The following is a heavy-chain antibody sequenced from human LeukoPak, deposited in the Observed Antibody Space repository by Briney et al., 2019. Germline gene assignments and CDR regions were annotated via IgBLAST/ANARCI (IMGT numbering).Heavy chain of an antibody. D-gene: IGHD6-19*01. J-gene: IGHJ4*02. CDR3: ARQGSGSYSSFDY. CDR1: GGSISSYY. Sequence: SETLSLTCTVSGGSISSYYWSWIRQPPGKGLEWIGYIYYSGSTNYNPSLKSRVTISVDTSKNQFSLKLSSVTAADTAVYYCARQGSGSYSSFDYWGQGTLVTVPS. CDR2: IYYSGST. V-gene: IGHV4-59*08.